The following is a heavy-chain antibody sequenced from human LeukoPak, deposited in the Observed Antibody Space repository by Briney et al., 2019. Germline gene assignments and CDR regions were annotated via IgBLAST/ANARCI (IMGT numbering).Heavy chain of an antibody. Sequence: GGSLRLSCTASRITLRSNWMTWVRQAPGKGLEWVANIRPDGTIEHYLDSVNGRFTISRDNAKNSLYLQMDGLRGEDTAVYYCVSDTSPAESGLAYDAFDLWGQGTMVTVSS. CDR3: VSDTSPAESGLAYDAFDL. CDR2: IRPDGTIE. D-gene: IGHD1-26*01. J-gene: IGHJ3*01. V-gene: IGHV3-7*01. CDR1: RITLRSNW.